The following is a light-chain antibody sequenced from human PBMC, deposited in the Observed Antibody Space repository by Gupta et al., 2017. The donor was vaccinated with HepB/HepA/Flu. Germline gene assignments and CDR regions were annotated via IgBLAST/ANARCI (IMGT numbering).Light chain of an antibody. Sequence: QSVLPQPPSVSGAPGQRVTISCTGSSSNIGAGYDVHWYQQLPGTAPKLLIYGNNNRPSGVPDRFSGSKSGTSAALAIAGLQAEDEADYYCHSYDSSLSGYVFGTGTKVTVL. V-gene: IGLV1-40*01. CDR1: SSNIGAGYD. CDR3: HSYDSSLSGYV. J-gene: IGLJ1*01. CDR2: GNN.